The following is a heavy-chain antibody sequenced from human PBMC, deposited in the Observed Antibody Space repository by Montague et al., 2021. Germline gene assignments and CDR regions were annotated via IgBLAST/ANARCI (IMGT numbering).Heavy chain of an antibody. D-gene: IGHD3-3*01. Sequence: RRLSFAASGFLFNNYVMNWVRQAPGKGLEWVSGINGNSINIDYADSVKGRFTISRDNAKNSLYLQMNSLRAEDTAFYYCVKDTRDYYPDFWGQGILVTVSS. CDR2: INGNSINI. J-gene: IGHJ4*02. V-gene: IGHV3-9*01. CDR3: VKDTRDYYPDF. CDR1: GFLFNNYV.